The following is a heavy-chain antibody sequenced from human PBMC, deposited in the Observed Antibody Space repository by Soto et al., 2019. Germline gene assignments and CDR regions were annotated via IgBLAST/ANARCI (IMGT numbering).Heavy chain of an antibody. CDR1: GHTFTSCY. J-gene: IGHJ6*02. V-gene: IGHV1-46*01. CDR2: INPSGGST. CDR3: ARDLFLTFGVVALDV. D-gene: IGHD3-3*01. Sequence: ASVKVCCKASGHTFTSCYMQWVRQAPEQGLEWMGIINPSGGSTSYAQKFQGGVTMTRDTSTSTVYMELSSLRSEDTAVYYCARDLFLTFGVVALDVWGQGTTVTVSS.